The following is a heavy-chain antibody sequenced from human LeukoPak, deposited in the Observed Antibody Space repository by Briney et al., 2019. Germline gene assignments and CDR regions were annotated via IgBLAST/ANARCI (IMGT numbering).Heavy chain of an antibody. Sequence: GGSLRLSCAASGFTFSSYSMNWVRQAPGKGLEWVSRINTENGDDSDTFYADSVKGRFTISRDDSKNTLYLQMNNLRAEDTAVYYCARGTYYYDSRGLHLIWGQGTMVTVSS. J-gene: IGHJ3*02. CDR3: ARGTYYYDSRGLHLI. CDR2: INTENGDDSDT. V-gene: IGHV3-74*01. D-gene: IGHD3-22*01. CDR1: GFTFSSYS.